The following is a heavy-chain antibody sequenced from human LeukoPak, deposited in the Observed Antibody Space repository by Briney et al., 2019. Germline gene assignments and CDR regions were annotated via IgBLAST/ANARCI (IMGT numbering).Heavy chain of an antibody. Sequence: ASVKVSCKASGYTFTSYYMHWVRQAPGQGLEWMGLINPTGGSTGYAQKFQGRVTMTRDMSTSTDYMELSSLRSEDTAVYYCARDGASLDYWGQGTLVTVSS. V-gene: IGHV1-46*01. CDR2: INPTGGST. CDR3: ARDGASLDY. J-gene: IGHJ4*02. D-gene: IGHD1-26*01. CDR1: GYTFTSYY.